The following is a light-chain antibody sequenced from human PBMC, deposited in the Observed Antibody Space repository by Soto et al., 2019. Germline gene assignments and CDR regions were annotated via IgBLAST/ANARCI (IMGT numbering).Light chain of an antibody. V-gene: IGKV3-11*01. J-gene: IGKJ2*02. CDR1: QSVSSY. Sequence: EIVLTQSPATLSLSPGERATLSCRASQSVSSYLAWYQQKPGQAPRLLIYDASNRATGIPARFSGSGSGTDFTLTISSLEPEDFAVYYCQQRSNCPWTFGQGTKLEIK. CDR3: QQRSNCPWT. CDR2: DAS.